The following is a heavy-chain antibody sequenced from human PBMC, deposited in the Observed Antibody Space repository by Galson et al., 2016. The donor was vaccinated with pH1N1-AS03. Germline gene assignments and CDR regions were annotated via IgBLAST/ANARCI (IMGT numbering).Heavy chain of an antibody. CDR2: INPKTEGT. CDR3: ARDGPLDYDSGAIPTVSECMDV. D-gene: IGHD3-22*01. V-gene: IGHV1-2*06. CDR1: GYTLTAYY. Sequence: SVKVSCKVSGYTLTAYYIHWVRQAPGQGLEWMGLINPKTEGTYSAQKFQGRVTMTRDTSVSTAYMELTWLTSDDTAVYYCARDGPLDYDSGAIPTVSECMDVWGQGTTVTVSS. J-gene: IGHJ6*02.